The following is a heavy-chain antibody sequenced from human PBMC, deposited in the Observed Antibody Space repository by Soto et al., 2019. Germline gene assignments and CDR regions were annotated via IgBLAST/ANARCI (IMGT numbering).Heavy chain of an antibody. CDR3: AREKVRNCSGGSCYSNWFDP. V-gene: IGHV1-18*01. J-gene: IGHJ5*02. Sequence: GASVKVSCKASGFTFTRYGITWVRQAPGQGLEWMGWISACNGNTKYSQKFQGRVTITRDTSASTAYMELSSLRSEDTAVYYWAREKVRNCSGGSCYSNWFDPWGQGTLVTSPQ. CDR1: GFTFTRYG. D-gene: IGHD2-15*01. CDR2: ISACNGNT.